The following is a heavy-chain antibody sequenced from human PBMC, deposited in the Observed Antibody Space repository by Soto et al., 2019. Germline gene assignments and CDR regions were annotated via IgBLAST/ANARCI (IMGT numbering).Heavy chain of an antibody. V-gene: IGHV3-23*01. Sequence: EVQLLESGGGLVQPGGSLTLSCAASRFTLRSYAMTWVRQAPGKGLEWVSGISASGDITYYADSVKGRFTISRDNSRDTLYLQMTSPTAEDTAVYYCAKPPPYSTDDTFDIWGQGTLVTVSS. CDR2: ISASGDIT. CDR1: RFTLRSYA. D-gene: IGHD6-13*01. CDR3: AKPPPYSTDDTFDI. J-gene: IGHJ3*02.